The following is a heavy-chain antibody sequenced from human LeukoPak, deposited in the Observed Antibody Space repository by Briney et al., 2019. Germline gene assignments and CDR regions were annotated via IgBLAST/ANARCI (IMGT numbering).Heavy chain of an antibody. V-gene: IGHV4-59*01. Sequence: PSETLSLTCTVSSGSISSYYWTWIRQPPGKGLEWIGYIYDSGRTNYNPSLKSRVTISVDTSRKQFSLKLSSVTAADTAVYYCARDLYGDYAFDIWGQGTLVTVSS. D-gene: IGHD4-17*01. CDR2: IYDSGRT. J-gene: IGHJ3*02. CDR3: ARDLYGDYAFDI. CDR1: SGSISSYY.